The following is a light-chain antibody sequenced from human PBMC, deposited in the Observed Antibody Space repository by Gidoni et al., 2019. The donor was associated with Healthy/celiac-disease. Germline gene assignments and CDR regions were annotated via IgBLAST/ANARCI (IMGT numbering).Light chain of an antibody. CDR1: QSIRSY. CDR2: AAS. V-gene: IGKV1-39*01. CDR3: QQSYLTPR. Sequence: DIQMTQAPSSLSASVGDRVTITCRASQSIRSYLNWYQQKPGKAPQLLIYAASSLQSGVPSRFSGSGSGPDFTLTISSLPPEYFATYYCQQSYLTPRFGPGTKVDIK. J-gene: IGKJ3*01.